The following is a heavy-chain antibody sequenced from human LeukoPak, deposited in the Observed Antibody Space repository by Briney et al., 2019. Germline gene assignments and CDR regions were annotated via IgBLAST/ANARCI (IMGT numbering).Heavy chain of an antibody. D-gene: IGHD4-17*01. CDR3: ARQYGRPFDY. CDR1: GFSFISNW. Sequence: GESLKISXKGSGFSFISNWIGCVRQMPGKGLEWKGIIYPGDSDTRYSPSFQGQVTISADKSINTAYLQWSSLKASDTAMYYCARQYGRPFDYWGQGTLVTVSS. CDR2: IYPGDSDT. J-gene: IGHJ4*02. V-gene: IGHV5-51*01.